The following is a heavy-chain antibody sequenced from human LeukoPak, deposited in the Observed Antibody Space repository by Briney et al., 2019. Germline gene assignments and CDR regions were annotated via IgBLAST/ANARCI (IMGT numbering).Heavy chain of an antibody. Sequence: YPSETLSLTCAVYGGSFSGYYWSWIRQPPGKGLEWIGSIYYSGSTYYNPSLKSRVTISVDTSKNQFSLKLSSVTAADTAVYYCARDGDFWSGYYSWHYYYYMDVWGKGTTVTVSS. CDR2: IYYSGST. CDR3: ARDGDFWSGYYSWHYYYYMDV. J-gene: IGHJ6*03. CDR1: GGSFSGYY. V-gene: IGHV4-34*01. D-gene: IGHD3-3*01.